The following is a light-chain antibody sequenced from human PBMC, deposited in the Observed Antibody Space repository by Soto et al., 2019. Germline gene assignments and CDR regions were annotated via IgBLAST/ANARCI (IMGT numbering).Light chain of an antibody. CDR1: SSNIGTNA. Sequence: QSVLTQPPSASGTPGQRVTISCSGSSSNIGTNAVTWYQHLPGTAPKLLIYGQNQRPAGVPDRFCGSKSGTSASLAISGLQSEDEADYYCAVCDDSLAGRVFGGGTKLTVL. CDR2: GQN. V-gene: IGLV1-44*01. J-gene: IGLJ2*01. CDR3: AVCDDSLAGRV.